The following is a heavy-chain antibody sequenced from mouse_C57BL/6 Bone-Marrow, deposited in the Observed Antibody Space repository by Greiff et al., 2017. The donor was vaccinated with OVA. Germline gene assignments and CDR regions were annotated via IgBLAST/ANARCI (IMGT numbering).Heavy chain of an antibody. Sequence: EVKLQESGAELVRPGASVKLSCTASGFNIKDDYMHWVKQRPEQGLEWIGWIDPENGDTEYASKFQGKATITADTSSNTAFLQLSSLTSEDTAVYYCTTSPYDYDDVFAYWGQGTLVTVSA. CDR2: IDPENGDT. D-gene: IGHD2-4*01. CDR1: GFNIKDDY. CDR3: TTSPYDYDDVFAY. J-gene: IGHJ3*01. V-gene: IGHV14-4*01.